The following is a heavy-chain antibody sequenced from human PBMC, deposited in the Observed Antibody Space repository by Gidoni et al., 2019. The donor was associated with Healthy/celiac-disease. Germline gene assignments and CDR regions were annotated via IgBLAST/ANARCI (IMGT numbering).Heavy chain of an antibody. D-gene: IGHD6-19*01. Sequence: QITLKESGPTLVKPTQTLTLTCTFSGFSLSTSGVGVGWIRQPPGKALEWLALIYWNDDKRYSPSLKSRLTITKDTSKNQVVLTMTNMDPVDTATYYCAREEYSSGWYEGNWFDPWGQGTLVTVSS. CDR2: IYWNDDK. CDR1: GFSLSTSGVG. J-gene: IGHJ5*02. CDR3: AREEYSSGWYEGNWFDP. V-gene: IGHV2-5*01.